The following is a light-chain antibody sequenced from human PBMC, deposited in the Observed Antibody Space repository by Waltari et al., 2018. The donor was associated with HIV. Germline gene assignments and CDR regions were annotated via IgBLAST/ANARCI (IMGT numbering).Light chain of an antibody. CDR3: SSYAGTYTL. V-gene: IGLV2-14*02. J-gene: IGLJ1*01. CDR2: EAS. Sequence: QSALTQPASVSGSPGQSITISCTGTSTDVGSYNLVSWYQQHPGKAPKLIIYEASKRPSGLPDRFSGSKSGNTASLTISGLQAEDEADYYCSSYAGTYTLFGTGTKVTVL. CDR1: STDVGSYNL.